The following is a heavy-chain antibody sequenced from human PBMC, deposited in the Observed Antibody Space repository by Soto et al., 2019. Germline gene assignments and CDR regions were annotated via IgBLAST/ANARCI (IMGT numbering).Heavy chain of an antibody. CDR2: ISGSGGST. CDR1: GFTFSSYA. J-gene: IGHJ4*02. CDR3: ARRGSGSYYDC. V-gene: IGHV3-23*01. Sequence: EVQLLESGGGLVQPGGSLRLSCAASGFTFSSYAMRWVRQAPVKGLEWVSAISGSGGSTYYADSVKGRFTISRDNSKNALYLQMNSLRAEDTAVYYCARRGSGSYYDCWSQGTLVTVSS. D-gene: IGHD1-26*01.